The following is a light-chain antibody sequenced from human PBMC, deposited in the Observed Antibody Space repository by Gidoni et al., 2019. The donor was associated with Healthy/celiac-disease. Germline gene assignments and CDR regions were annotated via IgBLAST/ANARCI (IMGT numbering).Light chain of an antibody. J-gene: IGKJ2*01. Sequence: ELVFTQSSGTLSLSPGERATLSCRASQSVSSSYLAWYQQKPGQAPRLLIYGASSRATGIPDRFSGSGSGTDFTLTISRLEPEDFAVYYCQQYGSSPMYTFGQGIKLEIK. CDR3: QQYGSSPMYT. CDR1: QSVSSSY. CDR2: GAS. V-gene: IGKV3-20*01.